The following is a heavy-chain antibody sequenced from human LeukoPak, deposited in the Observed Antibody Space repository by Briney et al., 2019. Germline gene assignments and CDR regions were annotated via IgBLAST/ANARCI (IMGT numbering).Heavy chain of an antibody. Sequence: PGGSLRLSCAASGFTFSSYSMNWVRQAPGKGLEWVSSISSSSSYIYYADSVKGRFTISRDNAKNSLYLQMNSLRAEDTAVYYCAKDKYNFWSGSNYYYMDVWGKGTTVTVSS. D-gene: IGHD3-3*01. J-gene: IGHJ6*03. CDR1: GFTFSSYS. CDR3: AKDKYNFWSGSNYYYMDV. CDR2: ISSSSSYI. V-gene: IGHV3-21*04.